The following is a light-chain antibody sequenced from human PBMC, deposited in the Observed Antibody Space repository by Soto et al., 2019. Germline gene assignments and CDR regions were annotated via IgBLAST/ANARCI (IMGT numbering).Light chain of an antibody. J-gene: IGLJ1*01. Sequence: QSALTQPASVSGSPGQSITISCTGTSSDVGGYNYVSWYQQYPGKAPKLMIYGVTNRPSGVSNRFSGSKTGNTASLIISGLQAEDEAYYYCFSHRGGDSYVFGTGTKLTVL. CDR2: GVT. CDR3: FSHRGGDSYV. CDR1: SSDVGGYNY. V-gene: IGLV2-14*01.